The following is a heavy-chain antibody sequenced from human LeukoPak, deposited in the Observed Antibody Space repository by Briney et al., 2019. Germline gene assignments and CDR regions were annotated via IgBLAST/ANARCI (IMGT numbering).Heavy chain of an antibody. CDR3: TRVGSSGSVDY. Sequence: GGSLRLSCAASGFTFSDYYMSWIRQAPGKGLEWVSYISSRTSDTNYVDSVKGRFTISRDNAKNSLYLQMNSLRAEDTVVYYCTRVGSSGSVDYWGQGTLVTVSS. D-gene: IGHD1-1*01. CDR1: GFTFSDYY. V-gene: IGHV3-11*06. CDR2: ISSRTSDT. J-gene: IGHJ4*02.